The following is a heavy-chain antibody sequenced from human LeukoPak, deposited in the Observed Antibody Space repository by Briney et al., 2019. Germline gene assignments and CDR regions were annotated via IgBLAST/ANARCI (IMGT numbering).Heavy chain of an antibody. D-gene: IGHD3-22*01. J-gene: IGHJ4*02. V-gene: IGHV3-23*01. CDR1: GFDFNDFA. Sequence: GGSLRLSCAASGFDFNDFAMTWFRQAPGKGLEWVSSMSGSGDTTQYAPSVKGRFTISRDNAKKTLYLEMNSLRVEDTAIYYCAKDHVGIAMIVVVLDSWGQGTLVTVSS. CDR2: MSGSGDTT. CDR3: AKDHVGIAMIVVVLDS.